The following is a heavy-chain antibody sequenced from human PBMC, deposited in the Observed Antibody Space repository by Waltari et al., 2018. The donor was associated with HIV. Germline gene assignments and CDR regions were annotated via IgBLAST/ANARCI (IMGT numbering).Heavy chain of an antibody. J-gene: IGHJ2*01. CDR3: ARGGVDWYFDL. Sequence: QVQLVQSGAEVKKPGASVKVSCKASGYTFTSYAMHWVRQAPGHRLEWMGWINAGNGNTKYSQKVQGRVTITRDTSTSTAYMELSSLRSEDTAVYYCARGGVDWYFDLWGRGTLVTVS. V-gene: IGHV1-3*01. CDR1: GYTFTSYA. CDR2: INAGNGNT. D-gene: IGHD2-15*01.